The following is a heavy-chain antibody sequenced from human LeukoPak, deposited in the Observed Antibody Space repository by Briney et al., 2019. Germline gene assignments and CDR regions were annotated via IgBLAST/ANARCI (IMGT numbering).Heavy chain of an antibody. CDR2: ISNDGRNK. CDR1: GFTFSNYG. Sequence: GGSLRLSCAASGFTFSNYGMHWVRQAPGKGLERVASISNDGRNKYYVDSVEGRFTISRDNSRNTLYLQMNSLRAEDTAVYYCVKAGGYDSSGYYYYLDYWGQGTLVTVSS. V-gene: IGHV3-30*02. J-gene: IGHJ4*02. CDR3: VKAGGYDSSGYYYYLDY. D-gene: IGHD3-22*01.